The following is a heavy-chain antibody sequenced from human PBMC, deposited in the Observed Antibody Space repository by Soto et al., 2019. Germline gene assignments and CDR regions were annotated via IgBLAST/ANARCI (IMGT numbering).Heavy chain of an antibody. V-gene: IGHV4-34*01. D-gene: IGHD5-12*01. J-gene: IGHJ4*02. CDR1: GGSLSGYY. CDR3: ARGQEGVVATH. CDR2: VKDGGHT. Sequence: QVQLQQWGAGLLKPSETLSLNCAVTGGSLSGYYWSWIRQPPGKGLEWIGEVKDGGHTNYSPSLRSRVTKSSDTSNNQSSLRLNAVPAADTGVYYCARGQEGVVATHWDQGSLVTVSS.